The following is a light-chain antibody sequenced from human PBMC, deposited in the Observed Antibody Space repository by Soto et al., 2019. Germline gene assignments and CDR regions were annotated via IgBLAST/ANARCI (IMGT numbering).Light chain of an antibody. J-gene: IGKJ5*01. CDR2: AAS. CDR1: QDISNY. Sequence: DIQMTQSPSSLSASVGDRVTITCQASQDISNYLNWHQQKPGKAPKLLIYAASSLQSGVPSRFSGSGSGTDFTLTISSLQPEDFATYYCQQSYSITFGQGTRLEIK. V-gene: IGKV1-39*01. CDR3: QQSYSIT.